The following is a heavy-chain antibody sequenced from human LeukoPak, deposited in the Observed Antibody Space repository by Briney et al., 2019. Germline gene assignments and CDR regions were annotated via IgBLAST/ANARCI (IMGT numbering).Heavy chain of an antibody. CDR1: AFTFDDYA. Sequence: GGSLRLSCAASAFTFDDYAMHWVRHAPGEGLEWVSGISWNSGSIGYADSVKGRFTISRDNAKNSLYLQMNSLRAEDTALYYCAKASSIAAADMDVWGKGTTVTISS. V-gene: IGHV3-9*01. D-gene: IGHD6-13*01. CDR2: ISWNSGSI. CDR3: AKASSIAAADMDV. J-gene: IGHJ6*04.